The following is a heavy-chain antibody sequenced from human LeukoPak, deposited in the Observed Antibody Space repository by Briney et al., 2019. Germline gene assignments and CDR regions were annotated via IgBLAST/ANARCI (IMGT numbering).Heavy chain of an antibody. CDR3: ARGDLDFWSGYGYYFDY. D-gene: IGHD3-3*01. CDR1: GYTFNSYG. J-gene: IGHJ4*02. CDR2: INPNSGGT. V-gene: IGHV1-2*02. Sequence: ASVKVSCKASGYTFNSYGISWVRQAPGQGLEWMGWINPNSGGTNYAQKFQGRVTMTRDTSISTAYMELSRLRSDDTAVYYCARGDLDFWSGYGYYFDYWGQGTLVTVSS.